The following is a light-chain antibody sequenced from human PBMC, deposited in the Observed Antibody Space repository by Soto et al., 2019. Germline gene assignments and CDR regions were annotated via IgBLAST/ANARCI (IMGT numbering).Light chain of an antibody. CDR1: QDISNY. Sequence: IQMNKSPSSLYASVGDRVTITCQASQDISNYLNWYQQKPGKAPKLLIYDASNLETGVPSRFSGSGSVTDFTFTISSLQPEDIATYYCQQYDNLPLTFGGGTKVEIK. V-gene: IGKV1-33*01. J-gene: IGKJ4*01. CDR2: DAS. CDR3: QQYDNLPLT.